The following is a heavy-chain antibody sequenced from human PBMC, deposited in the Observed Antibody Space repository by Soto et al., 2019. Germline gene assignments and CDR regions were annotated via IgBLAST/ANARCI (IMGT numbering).Heavy chain of an antibody. Sequence: SETLSLTCTVSGGSISSYYWSWIRQPPGKGLEWIGYIYYSGSTNYNPSLKSRVTISVDTSKNQFSLKLSSVTAADTAVYYCGRAKQWLPGYNWFDPWGQGTLVTVSS. CDR3: GRAKQWLPGYNWFDP. CDR1: GGSISSYY. J-gene: IGHJ5*02. CDR2: IYYSGST. D-gene: IGHD6-19*01. V-gene: IGHV4-59*01.